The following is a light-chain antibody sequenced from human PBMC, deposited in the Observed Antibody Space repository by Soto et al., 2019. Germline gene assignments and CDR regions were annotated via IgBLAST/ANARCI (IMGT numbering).Light chain of an antibody. V-gene: IGKV4-1*01. J-gene: IGKJ5*01. CDR2: WAA. Sequence: DIVMTQSPDSLAVSLGERATINCKSSQSVLYSSSNKNYLAWYQQKPGQPPKLLIYWAATRESGVHDRFSGSGSGTDFTLTIRRLQAEDVAVYYCKQYYSTPITFGQGTRLEIK. CDR3: KQYYSTPIT. CDR1: QSVLYSSSNKNY.